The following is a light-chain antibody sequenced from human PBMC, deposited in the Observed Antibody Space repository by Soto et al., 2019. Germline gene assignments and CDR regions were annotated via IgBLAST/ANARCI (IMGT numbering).Light chain of an antibody. CDR3: QVWESSTAAWV. J-gene: IGLJ3*02. CDR1: NIGSKN. CDR2: RDV. Sequence: SYELTQPLSVSVALGQTARITCGGNNIGSKNVHWYQHKPGQAPVLVIYRDVNRPSGIPERFSGSNSGNTATLAISRAQAGDEADYYCQVWESSTAAWVFGGGSKLTVL. V-gene: IGLV3-9*01.